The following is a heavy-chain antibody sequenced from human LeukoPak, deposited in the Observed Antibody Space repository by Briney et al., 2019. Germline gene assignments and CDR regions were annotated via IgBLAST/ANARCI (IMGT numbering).Heavy chain of an antibody. CDR3: ARNSSGGWFDP. CDR1: GGSISSSSYY. CDR2: IYYSGSA. J-gene: IGHJ5*02. D-gene: IGHD6-19*01. Sequence: SETLSLTCTVSGGSISSSSYYWGWIRQPPGKGLEWIGSIYYSGSASYNPSLKSRVTISVDTSKNQFSLKLSSVTAADTAVYYCARNSSGGWFDPWGQGTLVTVSS. V-gene: IGHV4-39*01.